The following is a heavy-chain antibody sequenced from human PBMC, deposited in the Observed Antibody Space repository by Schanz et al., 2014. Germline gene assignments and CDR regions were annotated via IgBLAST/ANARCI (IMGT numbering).Heavy chain of an antibody. J-gene: IGHJ2*01. Sequence: QVQLQESGPGLVKPSQTLSLTCTVSGGSIRSGTYYWSWIRQPAGKALEWVGRVFPNGITNYNPSRKSRFPIPLDTSTNQFSLTLTSLTAADTAVYYCARDTTWRLDLWGRGTLVTVSS. D-gene: IGHD1-1*01. CDR1: GGSIRSGTYY. CDR2: VFPNGIT. CDR3: ARDTTWRLDL. V-gene: IGHV4-61*02.